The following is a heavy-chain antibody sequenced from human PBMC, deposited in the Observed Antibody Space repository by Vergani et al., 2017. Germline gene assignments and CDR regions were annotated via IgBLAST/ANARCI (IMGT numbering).Heavy chain of an antibody. CDR3: ARNYYDSCGYYYKWFDP. V-gene: IGHV1-8*03. J-gene: IGHJ5*02. CDR2: MNPNSGNT. Sequence: QVQLVQSGAEVKKPGASVKVSCKASGYTFTSYDINWVRQATGQGLEWMGWMNPNSGNTGYAQKFQGRVTITRNTSISTAYMELSSLRSEDTAVYYCARNYYDSCGYYYKWFDPWGQGTLVSVSS. D-gene: IGHD3-22*01. CDR1: GYTFTSYD.